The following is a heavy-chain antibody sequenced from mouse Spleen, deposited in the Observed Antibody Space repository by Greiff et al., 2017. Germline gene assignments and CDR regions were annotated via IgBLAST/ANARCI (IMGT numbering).Heavy chain of an antibody. CDR2: IYPGSGNT. D-gene: IGHD2-4*01. J-gene: IGHJ3*01. Sequence: VQLQQSGAELVRPGASVKLSCKASGYTFTDYYINWVKQRPGQGLEWIARIYPGSGNTYYNEKFKGKATLTAEKSSSTAYMQLSSLTSEDSAVYFCARGRPNDYDAWFAYWGQGTLVTVSA. V-gene: IGHV1-76*01. CDR3: ARGRPNDYDAWFAY. CDR1: GYTFTDYY.